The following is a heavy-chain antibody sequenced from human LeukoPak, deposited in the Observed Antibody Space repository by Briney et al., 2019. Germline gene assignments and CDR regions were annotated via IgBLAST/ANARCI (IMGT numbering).Heavy chain of an antibody. CDR3: ARDLGPLRGGFWFDP. CDR1: GGTFSSYA. Sequence: GASVKVSCKASGGTFSSYAISWVRQAPGQGLEWMGRIIPIFGIANYAQKFQGRVTITADKSTSTAYMELSSPRSEDTAVYYCARDLGPLRGGFWFDPWGQGTLVTVSS. CDR2: IIPIFGIA. J-gene: IGHJ5*02. V-gene: IGHV1-69*04. D-gene: IGHD3-16*01.